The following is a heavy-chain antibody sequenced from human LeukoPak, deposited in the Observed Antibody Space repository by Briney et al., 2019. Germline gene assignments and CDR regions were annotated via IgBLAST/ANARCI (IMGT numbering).Heavy chain of an antibody. CDR2: LSYSGST. Sequence: SETLSLTCTVSGGSINSNSFYWGWARQPPGKGLECIGLGSLSYSGSTYYSPSLKSRITVSVDMAKSQSSLKLSSVTAADTAVYYCASNLRFLEWLPDSWGQGTLVIVSS. CDR3: ASNLRFLEWLPDS. CDR1: GGSINSNSFY. V-gene: IGHV4-39*01. J-gene: IGHJ4*02. D-gene: IGHD3-3*01.